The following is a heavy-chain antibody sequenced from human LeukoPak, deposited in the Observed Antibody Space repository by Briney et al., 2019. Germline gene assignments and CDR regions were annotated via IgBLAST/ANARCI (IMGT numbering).Heavy chain of an antibody. D-gene: IGHD3-10*01. J-gene: IGHJ5*02. Sequence: SQTVSLTCTVSGGSISSGSYYWSWIRQPAGKGLEWIGHIYTSGSTNYNPSLKSRVTISVDTSKNQFSLKLSSVTAADTAVYYCVRDREHLYYGSGSYVWFDPWGQGTLVTVSS. V-gene: IGHV4-61*09. CDR3: VRDREHLYYGSGSYVWFDP. CDR2: IYTSGST. CDR1: GGSISSGSYY.